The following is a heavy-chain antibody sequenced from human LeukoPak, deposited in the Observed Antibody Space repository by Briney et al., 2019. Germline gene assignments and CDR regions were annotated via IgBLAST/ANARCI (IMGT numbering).Heavy chain of an antibody. CDR2: IDSSGSYI. V-gene: IGHV3-21*06. J-gene: IGHJ4*02. CDR3: ARASSRAFDY. CDR1: GFTFSSYS. Sequence: YPGGSLRLSCAASGFTFSSYSMNWVRQAPGKGLEWVSSIDSSGSYIYHADSLMGRFTISRDNAKNSLYLQVNSLRAEETAVYYCARASSRAFDYWGQGTLVTVSS.